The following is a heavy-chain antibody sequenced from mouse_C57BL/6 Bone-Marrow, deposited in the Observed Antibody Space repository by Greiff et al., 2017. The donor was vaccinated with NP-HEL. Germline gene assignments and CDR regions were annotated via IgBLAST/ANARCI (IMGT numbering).Heavy chain of an antibody. CDR1: GYTFTSYW. D-gene: IGHD1-1*01. V-gene: IGHV1-64*01. Sequence: QVQLQQPGAELVKPGASVKLSCKASGYTFTSYWMHWVKQRPGQGLEWIGMIHPNSGSTNYNEKFKSKATLTVDKSSSTAYMQLSSLTSEDSAVYYCARGTYGSFYWYFEVWGTGTTVTVSS. J-gene: IGHJ1*03. CDR2: IHPNSGST. CDR3: ARGTYGSFYWYFEV.